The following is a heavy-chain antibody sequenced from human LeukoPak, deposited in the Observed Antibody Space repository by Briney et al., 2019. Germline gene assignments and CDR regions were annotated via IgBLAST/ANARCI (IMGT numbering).Heavy chain of an antibody. CDR1: GYTFTSYG. D-gene: IGHD6-13*01. Sequence: ASVKVPCKASGYTFTSYGISWVRQAPGQGLEWMGWISAYNGNTNYAQKLQGRVTMTTDTSTSTAYMELRSLRSDDTAVYYCAREIVAAAGTWGLGWFDPWGQGTLVTVSS. J-gene: IGHJ5*02. CDR3: AREIVAAAGTWGLGWFDP. V-gene: IGHV1-18*01. CDR2: ISAYNGNT.